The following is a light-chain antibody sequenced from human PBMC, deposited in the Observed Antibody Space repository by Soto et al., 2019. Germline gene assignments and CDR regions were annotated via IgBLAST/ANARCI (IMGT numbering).Light chain of an antibody. V-gene: IGKV3D-20*01. CDR1: QSVGRDY. CDR2: GAS. CDR3: QQYASSPLT. Sequence: EIVLTQSPATLSLSPGERATLSCGASQSVGRDYLAWYQLKPGLAPRLLIHGASISATGIPDRFSGSGSRTDFTFNISRQEPEDFAVYFCQQYASSPLTFGGGTEVEIK. J-gene: IGKJ4*01.